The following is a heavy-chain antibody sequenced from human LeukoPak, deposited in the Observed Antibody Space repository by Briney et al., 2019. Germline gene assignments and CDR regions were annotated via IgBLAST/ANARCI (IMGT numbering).Heavy chain of an antibody. CDR2: INPNSGGT. CDR1: GYTFTGYY. J-gene: IGHJ5*02. V-gene: IGHV1-2*06. CDR3: ASQFIAAAEWENWFDP. D-gene: IGHD6-13*01. Sequence: ASVKVSCKASGYTFTGYYMHWVRQAPGRGLEWMGRINPNSGGTNYAQKFQGRVTMTRDTSISTAYMELSRLRSDDTAVYYCASQFIAAAEWENWFDPWGQGTLVTVCS.